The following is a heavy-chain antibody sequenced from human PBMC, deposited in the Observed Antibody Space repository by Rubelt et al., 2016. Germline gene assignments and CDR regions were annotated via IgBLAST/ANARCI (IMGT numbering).Heavy chain of an antibody. J-gene: IGHJ4*02. CDR1: GGSFSGYY. V-gene: IGHV4-34*01. Sequence: QVQLQQWGAGLLKPSETLSLTCAVYGGSFSGYYWSWIRQPPGKGLEWIGEINHSGSTNYNPSLKSRVTISVDTSKNQFSLKLSSVTAADTAVYYCARGGDGYPPFDYWGQGTLVTVSS. CDR3: ARGGDGYPPFDY. D-gene: IGHD5-24*01. CDR2: INHSGST.